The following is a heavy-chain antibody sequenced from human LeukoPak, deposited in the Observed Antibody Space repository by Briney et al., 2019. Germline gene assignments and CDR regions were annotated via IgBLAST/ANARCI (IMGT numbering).Heavy chain of an antibody. D-gene: IGHD3-9*01. CDR3: ANQYYDILTGYYYFDY. Sequence: GGSLRLSCAASGFTFSSYAMSWVRQAPGKGLEWVSAISGSGGSTYYADSVKGRFTISRDNSKNTLYLQMNSLRAGDTAVYYCANQYYDILTGYYYFDYWGQGTLVTVSS. CDR1: GFTFSSYA. CDR2: ISGSGGST. J-gene: IGHJ4*02. V-gene: IGHV3-23*01.